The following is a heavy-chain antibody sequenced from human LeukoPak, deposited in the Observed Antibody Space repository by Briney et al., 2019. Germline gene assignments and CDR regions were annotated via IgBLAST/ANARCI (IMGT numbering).Heavy chain of an antibody. CDR1: GYTFTGYY. CDR2: INPNSGGT. V-gene: IGHV1-2*02. CDR3: ASLGLDYYGSGMGGDY. Sequence: ASVKVSCKASGYTFTGYYLHWVRMAPGQGLEWMGGINPNSGGTNYAQKFRGTVTMTRDTSISTAYMELSRLRSDDTAVYLCASLGLDYYGSGMGGDYWGQGTLVTVSS. D-gene: IGHD3-10*01. J-gene: IGHJ4*02.